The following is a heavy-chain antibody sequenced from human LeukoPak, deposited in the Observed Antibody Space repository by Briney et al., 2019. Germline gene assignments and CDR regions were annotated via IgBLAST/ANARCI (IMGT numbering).Heavy chain of an antibody. J-gene: IGHJ1*01. V-gene: IGHV3-33*01. CDR2: IWYDGSEQ. CDR3: AREGDSRWGELSP. Sequence: GGSLRLSCAASGFTFSTYAIHWVRQAPGKGLEWVAVIWYDGSEQYYADSVKGRFIIPRDNSKSTSDLQMNSLRAEDTAVYYCAREGDSRWGELSPWGQGTLVTVSA. D-gene: IGHD3-16*02. CDR1: GFTFSTYA.